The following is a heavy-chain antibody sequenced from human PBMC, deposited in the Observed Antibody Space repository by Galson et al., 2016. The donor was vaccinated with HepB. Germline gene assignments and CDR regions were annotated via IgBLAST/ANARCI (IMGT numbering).Heavy chain of an antibody. J-gene: IGHJ4*02. D-gene: IGHD6-13*01. CDR3: ARDAVRIATAGGKGGFDY. Sequence: SLRLSCAASGFTFSDYYMNWIRQAPGKGLEWISYITTSSTNTNYADSVKGRFTISRDNAKNSLYLQMNGLRAEDTAVYYCARDAVRIATAGGKGGFDYWGQGTLVTVSS. CDR1: GFTFSDYY. CDR2: ITTSSTNT. V-gene: IGHV3-11*06.